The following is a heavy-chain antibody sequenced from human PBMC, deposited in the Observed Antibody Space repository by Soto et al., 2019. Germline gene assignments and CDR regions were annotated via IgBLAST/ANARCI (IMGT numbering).Heavy chain of an antibody. J-gene: IGHJ4*02. Sequence: EVQLLESGGGLVQPGGSLRLSCAASGFTFNNCAMSWVRQAPGKGLEWVSVSSGTGVNRYYADSVKGRFTISRDSSQTTLYLQMNSVRVEATAIYYCAKSVLGAVTAIDFWGQGTLVTVSS. CDR2: SSGTGVNR. CDR3: AKSVLGAVTAIDF. D-gene: IGHD2-21*02. CDR1: GFTFNNCA. V-gene: IGHV3-23*01.